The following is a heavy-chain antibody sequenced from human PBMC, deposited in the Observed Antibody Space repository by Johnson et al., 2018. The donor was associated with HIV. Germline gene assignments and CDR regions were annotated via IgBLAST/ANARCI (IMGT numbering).Heavy chain of an antibody. D-gene: IGHD3-16*01. CDR1: GFTFSSYG. J-gene: IGHJ3*02. CDR2: IRSDGSDK. CDR3: AKVKSQNTIGDAFDI. Sequence: QVQLMESGGGVVQPGRSLRLSCAASGFTFSSYGMHWVRQGSGKGLEWVAVIRSDGSDKYYADSVTGRFTISRDNSKNTLYLQMNSLRAEDTAMYYCAKVKSQNTIGDAFDIWGQGTMVTVSS. V-gene: IGHV3-33*06.